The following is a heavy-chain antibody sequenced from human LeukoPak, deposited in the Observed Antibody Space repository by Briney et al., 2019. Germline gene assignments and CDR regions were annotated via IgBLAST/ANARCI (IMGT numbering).Heavy chain of an antibody. D-gene: IGHD3-3*01. CDR2: LYLEGDK. V-gene: IGHV2-5*02. J-gene: IGHJ4*02. CDR1: WFSPSTSGGG. CDR3: AHSHRRFLEWLTNRATYFDY. Sequence: EAGPTLVKPTQTLTLTCTFSWFSPSTSGGGGGWIRQPPGKALEGPALLYLEGDKRYSPSLKSRLTITKDTSKNQVVLTMTNMDPVDTATYYCAHSHRRFLEWLTNRATYFDYWGQGTLVTVSS.